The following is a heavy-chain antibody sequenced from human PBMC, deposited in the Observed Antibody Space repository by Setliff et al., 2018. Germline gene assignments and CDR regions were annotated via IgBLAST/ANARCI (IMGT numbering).Heavy chain of an antibody. CDR3: ARIKDEYFQN. Sequence: SETLSLTCTVSGGSSSSSSYYWGWIRQSPGKGLEWIGEINHSGSTNYNPSLKSRVTISVDTSQNQFSLKLSSATAADTAIYYCARIKDEYFQNWGQGSLVTVSS. J-gene: IGHJ1*01. V-gene: IGHV4-39*01. CDR2: INHSGST. CDR1: GGSSSSSSYY.